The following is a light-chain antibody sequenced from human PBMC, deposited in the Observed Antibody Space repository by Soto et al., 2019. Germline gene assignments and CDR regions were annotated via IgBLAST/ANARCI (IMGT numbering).Light chain of an antibody. CDR2: AAS. J-gene: IGKJ2*01. Sequence: DIQMTQSPSSLSGSVGDRVTITCRASQGISNYLAWYQQKPGKVPKLLICAASTMQSGVPSRFSGSGSGTDFTLTISSLHPEDSATYYCQKYDSTPYTFGQGTKLDIK. CDR3: QKYDSTPYT. CDR1: QGISNY. V-gene: IGKV1-27*01.